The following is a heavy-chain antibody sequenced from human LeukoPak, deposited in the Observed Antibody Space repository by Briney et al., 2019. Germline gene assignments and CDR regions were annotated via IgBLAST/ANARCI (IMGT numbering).Heavy chain of an antibody. CDR2: IYHSGST. CDR3: ARAQDWFDP. Sequence: SETLSLTCTVPGYSISSGHYWGWIRQPPGKGLEWIGSIYHSGSTYYNPSLKSRVTISVDASKNQFSLKLSSVTAADTAVYYCARAQDWFDPWGQGTLVTVSS. CDR1: GYSISSGHY. J-gene: IGHJ5*02. V-gene: IGHV4-38-2*02.